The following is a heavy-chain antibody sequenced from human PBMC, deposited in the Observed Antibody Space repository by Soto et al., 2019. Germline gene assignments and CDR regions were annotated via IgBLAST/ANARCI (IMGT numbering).Heavy chain of an antibody. V-gene: IGHV3-30-3*01. Sequence: GGSLRLSCAASGFTFSSYAMHWVRQAPCKGLEWVAVISYDGSNKYYADSVKGRFTISRDNSKNTLYLQMNSLRAEDTAVYYCARAPYDFWSGYNYYYYGMDVWGKGTTVTVSS. J-gene: IGHJ6*04. CDR2: ISYDGSNK. D-gene: IGHD3-3*01. CDR3: ARAPYDFWSGYNYYYYGMDV. CDR1: GFTFSSYA.